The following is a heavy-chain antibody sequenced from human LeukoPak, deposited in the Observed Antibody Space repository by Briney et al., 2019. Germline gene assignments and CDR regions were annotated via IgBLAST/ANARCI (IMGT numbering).Heavy chain of an antibody. Sequence: SEALSLTCAVSGYSITRGFSWGWIRQPPGKGLEWIAAISYDGSTDYKSTLQSRLTISRDTSKNEFSLRLTSVTATDTAVYYCVREGAVPGIDPWGQGTLVTVSS. CDR1: GYSITRGFS. V-gene: IGHV4-38-2*02. D-gene: IGHD3-16*01. CDR2: ISYDGST. CDR3: VREGAVPGIDP. J-gene: IGHJ5*02.